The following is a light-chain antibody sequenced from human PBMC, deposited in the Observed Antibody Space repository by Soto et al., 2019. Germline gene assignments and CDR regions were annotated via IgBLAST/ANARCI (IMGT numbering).Light chain of an antibody. CDR1: QSISSW. CDR3: QQYNSYPYT. CDR2: DAS. V-gene: IGKV1-5*01. Sequence: DIQMTQSPSTLSASVGDRVTITCRASQSISSWLAWYQQKPGKAPKLLIYDASSLESEVPSRFSGSGSGTEFTLTLSSLQPDDFAACYCQQYNSYPYTFGQGTNLGIK. J-gene: IGKJ2*01.